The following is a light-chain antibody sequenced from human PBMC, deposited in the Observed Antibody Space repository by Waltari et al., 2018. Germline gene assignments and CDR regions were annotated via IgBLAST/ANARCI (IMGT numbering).Light chain of an antibody. Sequence: QSALTQPASVSGSPGQSITISCTGTSSDVGSSNRVSWYPQHPGKGPKILIYEGTQRLSGVSDRFSGSKSGNTASLTLSGLQPEDGADYYCCAHAGGGTHYAFGTGTKVTVL. J-gene: IGLJ1*01. CDR2: EGT. V-gene: IGLV2-23*01. CDR1: SSDVGSSNR. CDR3: CAHAGGGTHYA.